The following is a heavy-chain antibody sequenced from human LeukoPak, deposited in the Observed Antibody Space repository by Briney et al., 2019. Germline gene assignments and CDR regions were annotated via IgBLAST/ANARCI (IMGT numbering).Heavy chain of an antibody. CDR3: ARDAVLRYSLTHAFDI. CDR2: KEQDGSEK. V-gene: IGHV3-7*01. Sequence: AGGSLRLSCAASGFTFSSDWMSWIRPAPRNRLAWVANKEQDGSEKYYVNSVKGRFTISRDNAKNSLYLQMNSLRAEDTAVYYCARDAVLRYSLTHAFDIWGQGTMVTVSS. J-gene: IGHJ3*02. CDR1: GFTFSSDW. D-gene: IGHD3-9*01.